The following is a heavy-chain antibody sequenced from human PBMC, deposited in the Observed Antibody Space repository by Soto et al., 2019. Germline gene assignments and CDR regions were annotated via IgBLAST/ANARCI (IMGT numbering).Heavy chain of an antibody. Sequence: GASVKVSCKASGYTFTSYAMHWVRQAPGQRLEWMGWINAGNGNTKYSQKFQGRVTITRDTSASTAYMELSSLRSEDTAVYYCARDGGYCSSTSCNHFDYWGQGTLVTVSS. CDR1: GYTFTSYA. D-gene: IGHD2-2*01. V-gene: IGHV1-3*01. CDR3: ARDGGYCSSTSCNHFDY. J-gene: IGHJ4*02. CDR2: INAGNGNT.